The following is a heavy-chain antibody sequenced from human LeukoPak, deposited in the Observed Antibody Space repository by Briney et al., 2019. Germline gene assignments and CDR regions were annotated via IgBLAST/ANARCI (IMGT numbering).Heavy chain of an antibody. V-gene: IGHV3-23*01. CDR3: ARGDGVYVY. D-gene: IGHD5/OR15-5a*01. CDR1: GFTFSSFA. Sequence: GGSLRLSCAASGFTFSSFAMSWVRQAPGKGLEWVSAISGSGGSTYYADSVKGRFTISRDNSKNTVYLQMNSLRVEDTAVYYCARGDGVYVYWGQGTLVTVSS. CDR2: ISGSGGST. J-gene: IGHJ4*02.